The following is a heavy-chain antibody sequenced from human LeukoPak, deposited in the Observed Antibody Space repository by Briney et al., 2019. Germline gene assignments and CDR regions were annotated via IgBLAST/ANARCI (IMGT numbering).Heavy chain of an antibody. CDR2: IIPIFGTA. CDR3: ARERGHSYGRGSWFDP. Sequence: ASVKVSCKASGGTFSSYAISWVRQAPGQGLEWMGGIIPIFGTANYAQKFQGRVTITTDESTSTAYMELNSLRSEDTAVYYCARERGHSYGRGSWFDPWGQGTPVTVSS. J-gene: IGHJ5*02. D-gene: IGHD5-18*01. CDR1: GGTFSSYA. V-gene: IGHV1-69*05.